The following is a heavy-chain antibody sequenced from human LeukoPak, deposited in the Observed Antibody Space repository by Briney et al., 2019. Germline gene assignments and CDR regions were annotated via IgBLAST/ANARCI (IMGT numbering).Heavy chain of an antibody. CDR3: ARDSGPPNYYFDY. CDR1: GGSISSSSYY. J-gene: IGHJ4*02. Sequence: SETLSLTCTVSGGSISSSSYYWGWIRQPPGKGLEWIGSFYYSGSAYYNPSLRSRVTISVDTSKNQFSLKLSSVTAADTAVYYCARDSGPPNYYFDYWGQGTLVTVSS. D-gene: IGHD2-8*02. V-gene: IGHV4-39*07. CDR2: FYYSGSA.